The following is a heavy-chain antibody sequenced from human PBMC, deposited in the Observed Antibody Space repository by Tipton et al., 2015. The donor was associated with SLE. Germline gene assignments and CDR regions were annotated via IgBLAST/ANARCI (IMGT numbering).Heavy chain of an antibody. V-gene: IGHV3-30*02. D-gene: IGHD3-3*01. CDR3: AKIRVEGYYNFWSGYYPYYYDMDV. CDR1: GFTFSMYG. CDR2: IRYDGSNK. Sequence: SGFTFSMYGMHWVRQAPGKGLEWVAFIRYDGSNKYYADSVKGRFTISRDNSKNTLYLQMNSLRAEDTAVYYCAKIRVEGYYNFWSGYYPYYYDMDVWGQGTTVTVSS. J-gene: IGHJ6*02.